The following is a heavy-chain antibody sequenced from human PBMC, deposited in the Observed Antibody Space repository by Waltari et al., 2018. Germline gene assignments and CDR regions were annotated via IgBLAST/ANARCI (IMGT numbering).Heavy chain of an antibody. J-gene: IGHJ3*02. CDR1: GGSISSGGYY. Sequence: QVQLQESGPGLVKPSQTLSLTCTVSGGSISSGGYYWSWIRQHPGKGLEWIGYIYYSGSTYYNPSLKIRVTISVDTSKNQFSLKLSSVTAADTAVYYCARENDFWSGYLDAFDIWGQGTMVTVSS. CDR2: IYYSGST. CDR3: ARENDFWSGYLDAFDI. V-gene: IGHV4-31*03. D-gene: IGHD3-3*01.